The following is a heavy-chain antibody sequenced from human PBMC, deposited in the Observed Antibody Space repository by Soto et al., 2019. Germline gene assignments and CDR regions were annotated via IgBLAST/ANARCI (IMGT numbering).Heavy chain of an antibody. Sequence: EVQLLESGGGLVQPGGSLGLSCAASGFTFSIYAMSWVRQAPGQGPEWVSVMNGRGSPTFYADSVKGRFTISRDTSKNTLNLQMNSLRAEDTAIYSCAKHIEGAGNWYFDLWGRGTLVTVSS. D-gene: IGHD2-21*01. CDR1: GFTFSIYA. J-gene: IGHJ2*01. V-gene: IGHV3-23*01. CDR2: MNGRGSPT. CDR3: AKHIEGAGNWYFDL.